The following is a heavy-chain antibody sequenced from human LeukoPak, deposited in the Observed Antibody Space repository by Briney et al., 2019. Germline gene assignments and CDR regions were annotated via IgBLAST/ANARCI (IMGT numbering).Heavy chain of an antibody. D-gene: IGHD2-2*01. V-gene: IGHV4-31*03. Sequence: PSETLSLTCTVSAGSISSGEYYWAWIRQHPGKGLEWVAYTHHSGNTYYNPSLKSRVAISVDTSNNQFSLRLTSVTAADTAVYYCARDYQLLYFDSWGQGTLVTVSS. CDR2: THHSGNT. CDR3: ARDYQLLYFDS. CDR1: AGSISSGEYY. J-gene: IGHJ4*02.